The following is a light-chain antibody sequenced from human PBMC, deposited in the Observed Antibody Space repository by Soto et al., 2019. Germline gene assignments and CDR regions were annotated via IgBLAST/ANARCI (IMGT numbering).Light chain of an antibody. V-gene: IGLV2-14*01. CDR2: EVT. J-gene: IGLJ1*01. CDR1: SRDVGGHNY. Sequence: QSVLTQPASVSGSPGQSITISCTGTSRDVGGHNYVSWYQQYPGKAAKVMIYEVTNRPSGVSNRFSGSKSGNTASLTISGLQTDDEADYYCSSYTSSSTYVFGTGTKVTVL. CDR3: SSYTSSSTYV.